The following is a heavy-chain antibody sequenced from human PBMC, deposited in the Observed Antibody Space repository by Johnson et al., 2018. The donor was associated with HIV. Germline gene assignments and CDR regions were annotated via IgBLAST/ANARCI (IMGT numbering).Heavy chain of an antibody. Sequence: VQLVESGGGLVQPGGSLRLSCAASGFTVSSYYMSWVRQAPGKGLEWVSVLFSGGTTYYADSVKGRFTISRDNASQSLYLQMNSLRAEDTAVYYCARAGGTHFNFWSGYNREGDAFDIWGQGTMVTVSS. J-gene: IGHJ3*02. D-gene: IGHD3-3*01. CDR3: ARAGGTHFNFWSGYNREGDAFDI. CDR2: LFSGGTT. CDR1: GFTVSSYY. V-gene: IGHV3-66*01.